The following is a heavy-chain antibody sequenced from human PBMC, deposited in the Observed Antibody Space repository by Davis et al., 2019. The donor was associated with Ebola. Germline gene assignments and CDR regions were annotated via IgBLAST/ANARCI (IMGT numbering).Heavy chain of an antibody. Sequence: GESLKISCKGSGYSFTSYWIGWVRQMPGKGLEWIGIIYPGDSDTRYSPSFQGQVTISADKSISTAYLQWSSLKASDTAMYYCAIPSAWYHYGMDVWGQGTTVTVSS. CDR3: AIPSAWYHYGMDV. J-gene: IGHJ6*02. D-gene: IGHD6-25*01. CDR2: IYPGDSDT. V-gene: IGHV5-51*01. CDR1: GYSFTSYW.